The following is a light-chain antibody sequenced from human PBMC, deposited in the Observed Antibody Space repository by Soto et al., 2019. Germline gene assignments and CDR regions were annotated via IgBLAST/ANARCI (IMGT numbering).Light chain of an antibody. J-gene: IGKJ1*01. CDR3: QHYSSSPGT. CDR1: QSVSKY. Sequence: EIVLTQSPGTLSLSPGERATLSCRASQSVSKYLAWYQQKPGQAPRVLIYGASSRATGIPDRFSGSGSGTDFTLTISRLEPEDFAVYYCQHYSSSPGTFGQGTKVEIK. V-gene: IGKV3-20*01. CDR2: GAS.